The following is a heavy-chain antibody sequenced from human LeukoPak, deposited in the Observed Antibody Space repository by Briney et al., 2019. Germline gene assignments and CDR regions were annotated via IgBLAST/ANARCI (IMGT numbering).Heavy chain of an antibody. CDR1: GFTFSNSG. D-gene: IGHD3-22*01. CDR3: AKDGGDYDGRGGIYYYYAMDV. Sequence: GRSLRLSCAASGFTFSNSGMHWVRQAPGRGLEWVAVISYNGNNKYYADSVKGRFTISRDNSKNTLFLQMNSLRAEDTAMYYCAKDGGDYDGRGGIYYYYAMDVWGQGTTVTVSS. V-gene: IGHV3-30*18. CDR2: ISYNGNNK. J-gene: IGHJ6*02.